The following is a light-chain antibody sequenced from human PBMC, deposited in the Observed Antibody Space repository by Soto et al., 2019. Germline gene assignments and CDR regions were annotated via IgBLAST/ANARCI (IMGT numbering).Light chain of an antibody. CDR3: QQYNSYSPWT. CDR1: QSISNW. J-gene: IGKJ1*01. CDR2: DAS. Sequence: DIQMTQSPSTLSASVRDRVTIACRASQSISNWLAWYQQKPGKAPKLLIYDASTLESGVPSRFSGSGSGTEVTLTISSLQPDDFATYYCQQYNSYSPWTFGQGTKVEIK. V-gene: IGKV1-5*01.